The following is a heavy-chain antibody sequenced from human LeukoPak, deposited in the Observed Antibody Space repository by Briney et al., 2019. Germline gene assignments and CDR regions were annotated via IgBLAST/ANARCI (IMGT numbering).Heavy chain of an antibody. V-gene: IGHV3-33*01. CDR1: GFTFSSYV. CDR3: ARDRVGYSYGSSFDY. D-gene: IGHD5-18*01. Sequence: PGGSLRLSCAASGFTFSSYVMHWVRQAPGKGLEWVAVIWYDGSNKYYADSVKGRFTISRDNSKNTLYPQMNSLRAEDTAVYYCARDRVGYSYGSSFDYWGQGTLVTVSS. J-gene: IGHJ4*02. CDR2: IWYDGSNK.